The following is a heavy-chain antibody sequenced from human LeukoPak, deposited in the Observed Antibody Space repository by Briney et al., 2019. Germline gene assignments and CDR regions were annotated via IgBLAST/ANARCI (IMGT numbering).Heavy chain of an antibody. CDR3: AANPTGLVVVGASPGKWFDP. J-gene: IGHJ5*02. D-gene: IGHD2-15*01. Sequence: SETLSLTCAVYGGSFSGYYWSWIRQPPGKGLEWIGEINHSGSTNYNPSLKSRVTISVDTSKNQFSLKLSSVTAADTAVYYCAANPTGLVVVGASPGKWFDPWGQGTLVTVSS. CDR2: INHSGST. V-gene: IGHV4-34*01. CDR1: GGSFSGYY.